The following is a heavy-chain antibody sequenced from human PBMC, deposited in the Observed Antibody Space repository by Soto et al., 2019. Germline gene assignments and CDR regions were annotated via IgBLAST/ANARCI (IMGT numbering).Heavy chain of an antibody. CDR2: INPNTGST. Sequence: QVQLAQSGAEVKKPGASVKVPCKASGYTFTSYYIHWVRQAPGQGLEGMGIINPNTGSTSSTQRFRGGLTIDRDTSTSTVYIELSSLGSENTAVYYCARDTNVALTFPYYGMDVWGQDTTVTVSS. CDR1: GYTFTSYY. V-gene: IGHV1-46*01. D-gene: IGHD1-1*01. CDR3: ARDTNVALTFPYYGMDV. J-gene: IGHJ6*02.